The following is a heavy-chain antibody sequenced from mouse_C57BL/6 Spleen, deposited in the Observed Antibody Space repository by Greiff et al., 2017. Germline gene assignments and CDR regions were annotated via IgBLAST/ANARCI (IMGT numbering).Heavy chain of an antibody. V-gene: IGHV1-53*01. D-gene: IGHD2-3*01. J-gene: IGHJ4*01. CDR1: GSTFTSYW. Sequence: QVQLQQSGTELVKPGASVKLSCKASGSTFTSYWLPWVNQMPGQGLEWIGNINPSNGGPTSTEKFKSKATLTVDKSSSTAYMQLSSLTSEDSAVYYCARLAIDDGYYFYAMDYWGQGTSVTVSS. CDR2: INPSNGGP. CDR3: ARLAIDDGYYFYAMDY.